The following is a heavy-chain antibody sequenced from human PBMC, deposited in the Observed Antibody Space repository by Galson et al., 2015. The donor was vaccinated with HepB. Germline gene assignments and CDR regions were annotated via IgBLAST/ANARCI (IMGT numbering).Heavy chain of an antibody. Sequence: SLRLSCAASGFTVSSNYMSWVRQAPGKGLEWVSVIYSGGSTYYADSVKGRFTISRDNSKNTLYPQMNSLRAEDTAVYYCARGVGAGSDAFDIWGQGTMVTVSS. CDR2: IYSGGST. V-gene: IGHV3-53*01. CDR1: GFTVSSNY. D-gene: IGHD1-26*01. CDR3: ARGVGAGSDAFDI. J-gene: IGHJ3*02.